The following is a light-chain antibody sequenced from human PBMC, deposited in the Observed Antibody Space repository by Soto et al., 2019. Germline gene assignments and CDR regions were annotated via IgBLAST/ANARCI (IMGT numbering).Light chain of an antibody. CDR2: AAS. CDR1: QGISSY. J-gene: IGKJ5*01. Sequence: DIQLTQSPSFLSASVGDRFTITFRASQGISSYLAWYQQKPGKAPKLLIYAASTLQSGIPSRFSGSGSGTEFTLTISSLQPEDFATFYCQQLNSYPLTFGGGTRLEI. V-gene: IGKV1-9*01. CDR3: QQLNSYPLT.